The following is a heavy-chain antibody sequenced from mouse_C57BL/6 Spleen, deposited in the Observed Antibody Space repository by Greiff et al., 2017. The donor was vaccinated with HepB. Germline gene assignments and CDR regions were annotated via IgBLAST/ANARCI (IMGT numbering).Heavy chain of an antibody. CDR2: ISPYYGDA. Sequence: QVQLQQSGPELVRPGVSVKISCKASGYTFTDYAMHWVKQSRAKSLEWIGVISPYYGDATYNQKFKDKATMTVDKSSSTAYMELARLTSEDSAVYYCARGSRLCETSYAMDYWGQGTSVTVSS. CDR3: ARGSRLCETSYAMDY. CDR1: GYTFTDYA. V-gene: IGHV1-67*01. D-gene: IGHD1-1*02. J-gene: IGHJ4*01.